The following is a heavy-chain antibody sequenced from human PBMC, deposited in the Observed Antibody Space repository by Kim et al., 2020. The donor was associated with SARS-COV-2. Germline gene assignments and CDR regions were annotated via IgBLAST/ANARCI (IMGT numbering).Heavy chain of an antibody. CDR2: ISYDGSNK. J-gene: IGHJ6*02. CDR1: GFTFSNYA. V-gene: IGHV3-30*04. CDR3: ARGVKLWLGELYGMVA. D-gene: IGHD3-10*01. Sequence: GGSLRLSCAASGFTFSNYAMHWVRQAPGKGLEWVAVISYDGSNKYYADSVKGRFTISRDNSKNTLYLQMNSLRAGDTAVYYCARGVKLWLGELYGMVAWGQGATGTVSS.